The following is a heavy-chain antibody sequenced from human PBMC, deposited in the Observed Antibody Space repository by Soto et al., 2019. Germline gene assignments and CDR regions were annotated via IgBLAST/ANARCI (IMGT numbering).Heavy chain of an antibody. V-gene: IGHV4-39*01. J-gene: IGHJ5*02. D-gene: IGHD3-9*01. CDR1: GDSITSPDFY. CDR3: SRQMRGPMPYFVWLSPLTS. Sequence: QVRLQESGPGLVKPSGTLSLTCTVSGDSITSPDFYWGWIRRPPGQGLEWIGTISHSGDTFYNPPTTSRLSMSLDASKNQCRRRLTSVNAADAAVYFCSRQMRGPMPYFVWLSPLTSWGQGTPVTVSS. CDR2: ISHSGDT.